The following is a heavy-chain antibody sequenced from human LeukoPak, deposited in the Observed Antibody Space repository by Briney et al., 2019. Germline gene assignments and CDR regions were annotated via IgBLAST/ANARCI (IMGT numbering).Heavy chain of an antibody. CDR3: ASSGDYAPRAAFDI. Sequence: ASVKVSCKASGYTFTNYGISWVRQAPGQGLEWMGWISANNGNRNYALKLQDRVSMTTDTSTSTAYMELRSLRSDDTAVYYCASSGDYAPRAAFDIWGQGTMVTVSS. D-gene: IGHD3-10*01. CDR1: GYTFTNYG. J-gene: IGHJ3*02. V-gene: IGHV1-18*01. CDR2: ISANNGNR.